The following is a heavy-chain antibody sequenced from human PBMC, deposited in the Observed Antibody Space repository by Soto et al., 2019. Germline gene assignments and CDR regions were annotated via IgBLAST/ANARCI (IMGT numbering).Heavy chain of an antibody. J-gene: IGHJ4*02. CDR1: GDIFSDYG. Sequence: QVQVMQSGAEVKKPGDSVKVSCTTSGDIFSDYGINWVRQAPGQGVEWMGWISGYSVNANLAQKFQGRVTMTTDKTTRTAYMELRRLRSDDTAVYYCATIASGTTWGASDYCGQGTLVTVSS. V-gene: IGHV1-18*04. CDR3: ATIASGTTWGASDY. CDR2: ISGYSVNA. D-gene: IGHD3-10*01.